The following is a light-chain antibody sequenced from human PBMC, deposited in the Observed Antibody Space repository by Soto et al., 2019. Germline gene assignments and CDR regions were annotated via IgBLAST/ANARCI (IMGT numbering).Light chain of an antibody. CDR2: DVT. CDR3: GSYRHSTAV. CDR1: SSDVGGYNY. V-gene: IGLV2-14*01. Sequence: QSALTQPASVSGSPGQSITISCTGTSSDVGGYNYVSWYQQYPGKAPKLMIYDVTNRPSGVSNRFSGSKSGNTASLTISGLQAEEEADYYRGSYRHSTAVFGTGTKVTVL. J-gene: IGLJ1*01.